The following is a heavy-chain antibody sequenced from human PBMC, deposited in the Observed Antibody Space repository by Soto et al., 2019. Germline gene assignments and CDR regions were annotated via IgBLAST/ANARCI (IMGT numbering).Heavy chain of an antibody. CDR2: IYYSGST. CDR1: GGSISSTTYY. Sequence: PSETLSLTCIVSGGSISSTTYYWGWIRQPPGKGLEWIGSIYYSGSTYYTPSLKSRVTISVDTSKNQFSLRLTSVTAADAAVYYCARLEQQLSWFGPWGQGTLVTVPQ. D-gene: IGHD6-13*01. J-gene: IGHJ5*02. CDR3: ARLEQQLSWFGP. V-gene: IGHV4-39*01.